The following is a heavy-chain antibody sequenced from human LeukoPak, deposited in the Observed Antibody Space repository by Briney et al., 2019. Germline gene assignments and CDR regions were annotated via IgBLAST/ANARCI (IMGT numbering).Heavy chain of an antibody. Sequence: QAGGSLRLSCAASGFTFSSYWVHWVRQAPGKGLVWVSRINSDGSSTSYADSVKGRFTISRDNAKNTLYLQMNSLRAEDTAVYYCARDHPAVYYGSGKPWVDYWGQGTLVTVSS. D-gene: IGHD3-10*01. CDR1: GFTFSSYW. CDR2: INSDGSST. CDR3: ARDHPAVYYGSGKPWVDY. J-gene: IGHJ4*02. V-gene: IGHV3-74*01.